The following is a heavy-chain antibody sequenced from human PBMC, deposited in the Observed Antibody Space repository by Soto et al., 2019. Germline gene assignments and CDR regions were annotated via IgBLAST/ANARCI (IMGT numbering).Heavy chain of an antibody. CDR1: GYSFSTYW. Sequence: PGESLKISCTGSGYSFSTYWIAWVRQMPGKGLEWMGIIYPGDSDTRYSPSFEGQVTISVDKSTSTAYLQWSSLKASDTAMYYCARLGTMAEPDGWGQGTLVTVSS. J-gene: IGHJ4*02. CDR2: IYPGDSDT. CDR3: ARLGTMAEPDG. V-gene: IGHV5-51*01. D-gene: IGHD1-7*01.